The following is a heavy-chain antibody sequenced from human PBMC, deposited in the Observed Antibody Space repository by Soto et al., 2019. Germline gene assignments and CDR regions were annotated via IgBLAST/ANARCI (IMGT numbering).Heavy chain of an antibody. V-gene: IGHV5-51*01. CDR1: GYKFGSAW. CDR2: IKPGTSDI. CDR3: ARQLSHICDS. Sequence: PGESLKSSCNGVGYKFGSAWISWVRQMPGKGLEWMGIIKPGTSDIRYSPSCRGHVTISADEAVSTAYLQWSSLKASDTAMYYCARQLSHICDSWGQGTLVTVSS. D-gene: IGHD3-3*02. J-gene: IGHJ4*02.